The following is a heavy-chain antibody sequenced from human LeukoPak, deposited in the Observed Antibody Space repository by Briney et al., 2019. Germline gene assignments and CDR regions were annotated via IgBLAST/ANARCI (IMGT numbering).Heavy chain of an antibody. D-gene: IGHD2-21*02. V-gene: IGHV1-18*04. CDR3: ARDSSYCGGDCNTDKDAFDI. CDR2: ISAYNGNT. CDR1: GYTFTSYG. J-gene: IGHJ3*02. Sequence: ASVKVSCKASGYTFTSYGISWVRQAPGQGLEWMGWISAYNGNTNYAQKLQGRVTMTTDTSTSTAYMELRSLRSDDTAVYYCARDSSYCGGDCNTDKDAFDIWSQGTMVTVSS.